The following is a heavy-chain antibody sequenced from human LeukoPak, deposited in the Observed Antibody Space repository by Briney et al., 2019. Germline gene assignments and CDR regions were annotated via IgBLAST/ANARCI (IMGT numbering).Heavy chain of an antibody. CDR2: IYYSGST. Sequence: SETLSLTCTVSGGSISSGGYYWSWIRQHPGKGLEWIGYIYYSGSTYYNPSLKSRVTISVDTSKNQFSLKLSSVTAADTAVYYCARDRDYYDSSGYYMFHAFDIWGQGTMATVSS. CDR1: GGSISSGGYY. CDR3: ARDRDYYDSSGYYMFHAFDI. V-gene: IGHV4-31*03. J-gene: IGHJ3*02. D-gene: IGHD3-22*01.